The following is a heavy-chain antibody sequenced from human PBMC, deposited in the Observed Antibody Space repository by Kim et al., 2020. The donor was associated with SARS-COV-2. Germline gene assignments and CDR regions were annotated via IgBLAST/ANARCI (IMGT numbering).Heavy chain of an antibody. CDR2: IIPIFCTA. CDR3: ARAGGATIGMDV. Sequence: SVKVSCKASGGTFSSYAISWVRQAPGQGLEWMGGIIPIFCTANYAQKFQGRVTITADESTSTAYMELSSLRSEDTAVYYCARAGGATIGMDVWGQGTTVTVSS. CDR1: GGTFSSYA. D-gene: IGHD3-16*01. V-gene: IGHV1-69*13. J-gene: IGHJ6*02.